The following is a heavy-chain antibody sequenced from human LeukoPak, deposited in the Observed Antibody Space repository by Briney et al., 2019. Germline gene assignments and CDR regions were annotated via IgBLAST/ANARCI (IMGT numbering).Heavy chain of an antibody. CDR1: GGSISSYY. CDR3: ARAPPNYDYRANWFDP. D-gene: IGHD3-16*01. CDR2: IYYSGST. J-gene: IGHJ5*02. V-gene: IGHV4-59*01. Sequence: SETLSLTCTVSGGSISSYYWSWIRQPPGKGLEWIGYIYYSGSTDYNPSLKSRVTISVDTSKNQFSLKLSSVTAADTAVYYCARAPPNYDYRANWFDPWGQGTLVTVSS.